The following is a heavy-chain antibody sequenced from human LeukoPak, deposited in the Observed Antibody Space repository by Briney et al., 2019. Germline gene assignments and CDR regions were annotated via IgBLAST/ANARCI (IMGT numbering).Heavy chain of an antibody. V-gene: IGHV4-4*02. CDR1: GDSISRSSW. Sequence: PSETRSLTCTVSGDSISRSSWWSWVRQSPGKGLEWIGEIYHSGSSKYNPSLKSRVTISVDTSKNQFSLKLSSVTAADTAVYYCARVYYYYYYMDVWGKGTTVTISS. CDR2: IYHSGSS. CDR3: ARVYYYYYYMDV. J-gene: IGHJ6*03.